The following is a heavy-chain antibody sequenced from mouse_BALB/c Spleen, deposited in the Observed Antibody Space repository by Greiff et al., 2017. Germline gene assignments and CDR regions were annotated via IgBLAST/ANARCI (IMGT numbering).Heavy chain of an antibody. D-gene: IGHD1-2*01. J-gene: IGHJ4*01. CDR2: IHYSGST. V-gene: IGHV3-1*02. Sequence: EVQLQQSGPDLVKPSQSLSLTCTVTGYSITSGYSWHWIRQFPGNKLEWMGYIHYSGSTNYNPSLKSRISITRDTSKNQFFLQLNSVTTEDTATYYCARSPFITTARGAMDYWGQGTSVTVSS. CDR1: GYSITSGYS. CDR3: ARSPFITTARGAMDY.